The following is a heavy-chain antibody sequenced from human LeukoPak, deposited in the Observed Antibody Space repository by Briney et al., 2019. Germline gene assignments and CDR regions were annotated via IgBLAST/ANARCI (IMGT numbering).Heavy chain of an antibody. J-gene: IGHJ4*02. CDR3: ARDKAGYGGYVPFDN. V-gene: IGHV4-61*02. CDR2: IYTSGST. D-gene: IGHD5-12*01. CDR1: GGSISSGSYY. Sequence: SETLSLTCTVSGGSISSGSYYWSWIRQPAGKGLEWIGRIYTSGSTNYNPSLKSRVTISVDTSKNQFSLNLTSVTAADTALYFCARDKAGYGGYVPFDNWGQGTPVTVSS.